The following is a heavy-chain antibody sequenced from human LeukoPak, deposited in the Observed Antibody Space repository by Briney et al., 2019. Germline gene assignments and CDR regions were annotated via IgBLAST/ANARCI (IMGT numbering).Heavy chain of an antibody. CDR1: GFTFSSYA. CDR3: ARIPHCSSTSCYFGYFDY. D-gene: IGHD2-2*01. J-gene: IGHJ4*02. Sequence: GGSLRLSCAASGFTFSSYAMSWVRQAPGKGLEWVSAISGSGGSTYYADSVKGRFTISRDNAKNSLYLQMNSLRAEDTAVYYCARIPHCSSTSCYFGYFDYWGQETLVTVSS. V-gene: IGHV3-23*01. CDR2: ISGSGGST.